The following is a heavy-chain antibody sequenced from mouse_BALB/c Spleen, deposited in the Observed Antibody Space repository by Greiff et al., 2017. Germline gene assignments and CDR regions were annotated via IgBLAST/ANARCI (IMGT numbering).Heavy chain of an antibody. D-gene: IGHD1-1*01. CDR1: GFTFSSYA. V-gene: IGHV5-6-5*01. Sequence: EVKLMESGGGLVKPGGSLKLSCAASGFTFSSYAMSWVRQTPEKRLEWVASISSGGSTYYPDSVKGRFTISRDNARNILYLQMSSLRSEDTAMDYCARGDGSSYFDVWGAGTTVTVSS. CDR3: ARGDGSSYFDV. CDR2: ISSGGST. J-gene: IGHJ1*01.